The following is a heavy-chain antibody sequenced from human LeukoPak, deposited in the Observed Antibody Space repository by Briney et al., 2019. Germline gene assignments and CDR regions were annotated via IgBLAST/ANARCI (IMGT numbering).Heavy chain of an antibody. Sequence: GRSLRLSCAASGFTFSNYGMHWVRQAPGKGLEWVAVISYDGTNKYYADYVKGRFTISRDNSKNTLYLQMNSLRAEDTAAYYCAPQMNTAMDYWGQGTLVTVSS. V-gene: IGHV3-30*03. CDR1: GFTFSNYG. J-gene: IGHJ4*02. CDR3: APQMNTAMDY. D-gene: IGHD5-18*01. CDR2: ISYDGTNK.